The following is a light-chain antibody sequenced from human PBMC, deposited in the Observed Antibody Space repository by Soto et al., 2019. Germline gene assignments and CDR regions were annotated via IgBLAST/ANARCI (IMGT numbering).Light chain of an antibody. J-gene: IGKJ2*01. CDR3: QQYGGSPLYA. Sequence: EIVLTQSPGTLSLSPGERATLSCRASQSISSTSLAWYQQKPGQAPRLLIHAASSRATGNPDRFSGSGSGTDFTLSISRLEHEDFARYYCQQYGGSPLYAFGEGTNLEIK. CDR2: AAS. CDR1: QSISSTS. V-gene: IGKV3-20*01.